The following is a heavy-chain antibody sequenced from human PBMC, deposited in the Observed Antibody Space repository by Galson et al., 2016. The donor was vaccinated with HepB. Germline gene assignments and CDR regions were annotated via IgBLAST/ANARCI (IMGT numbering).Heavy chain of an antibody. CDR2: IKQGGSEK. Sequence: GKGLEWVANIKQGGSEKYYLDSVRGRFTISRDKAESSLYLQMNSLRAVDTAVYFCARVIHDYAFLYWGQGALVTVSS. CDR3: ARVIHDYAFLY. V-gene: IGHV3-7*03. D-gene: IGHD4-17*01. J-gene: IGHJ1*01.